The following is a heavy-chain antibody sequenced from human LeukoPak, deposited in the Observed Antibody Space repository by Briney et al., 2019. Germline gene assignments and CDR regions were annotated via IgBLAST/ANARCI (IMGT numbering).Heavy chain of an antibody. J-gene: IGHJ5*02. CDR3: ARGRGYSSGWYGDWFDP. Sequence: ASVKVSCKASGYTFTSYDINWVRQATGQGFEWMGWMNPNSGNTGYAQKFQGRVTMTRNTSIGTAYMELSSLRSEDTAVYYCARGRGYSSGWYGDWFDPWGQGTLVTVSS. CDR2: MNPNSGNT. CDR1: GYTFTSYD. D-gene: IGHD6-19*01. V-gene: IGHV1-8*01.